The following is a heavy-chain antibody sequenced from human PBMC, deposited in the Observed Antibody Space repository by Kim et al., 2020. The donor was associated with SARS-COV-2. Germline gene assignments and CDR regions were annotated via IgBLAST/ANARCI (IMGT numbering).Heavy chain of an antibody. V-gene: IGHV1-69*04. CDR2: IIPILGIA. CDR1: GGTFSSYA. D-gene: IGHD6-13*01. CDR3: AREGIAAAGTPLGFDY. Sequence: SVKVSCKASGGTFSSYAISWVRQAPGQGLEWMGRIIPILGIANYAQKFQGRVTITADKSTSTAYMELSSLRSEDTAVYYCAREGIAAAGTPLGFDYWGQGTLVTVSS. J-gene: IGHJ4*02.